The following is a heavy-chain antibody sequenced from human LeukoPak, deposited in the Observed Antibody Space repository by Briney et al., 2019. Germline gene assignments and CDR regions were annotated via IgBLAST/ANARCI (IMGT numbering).Heavy chain of an antibody. CDR1: GGSISSSSYY. Sequence: SETLSLTCTASGGSISSSSYYWGWIRQPPGKGLEWIGSIYYSGSTYYNPSLKSRVTISVDTSKNQFSLKLSSVTAADTAVYFCARSYGDPLFDYWGQGTLVTVSS. D-gene: IGHD4-17*01. CDR3: ARSYGDPLFDY. J-gene: IGHJ4*02. V-gene: IGHV4-39*01. CDR2: IYYSGST.